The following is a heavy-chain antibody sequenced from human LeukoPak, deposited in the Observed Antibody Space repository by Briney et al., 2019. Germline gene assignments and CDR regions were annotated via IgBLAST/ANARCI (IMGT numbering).Heavy chain of an antibody. V-gene: IGHV3-9*01. CDR3: AKPHFDD. Sequence: PGRSLRLSSAVSGFTFDDYAMHWVRQVPGKGLEWVSGISWNGDTIGYAASVKGRFTISRDNAKNSLYLQMNSLRAGDTAVYYCAKPHFDDWGQGTLVTVSS. CDR1: GFTFDDYA. CDR2: ISWNGDTI. J-gene: IGHJ4*02.